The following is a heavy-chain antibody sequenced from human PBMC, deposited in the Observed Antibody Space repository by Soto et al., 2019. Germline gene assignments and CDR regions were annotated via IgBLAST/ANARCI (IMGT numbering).Heavy chain of an antibody. J-gene: IGHJ6*02. D-gene: IGHD3-10*01. V-gene: IGHV1-69*06. CDR1: GGTFSSYA. CDR2: IIPIFGTA. CDR3: ASGDLWFGESYGMDV. Sequence: SVKVSCKASGGTFSSYAISWVRQAHGQGLEWMGGIIPIFGTANYAQKFQGRVTITADKSTSTAYMELSSLRSEDTAVYYCASGDLWFGESYGMDVWGQGTTVTVSS.